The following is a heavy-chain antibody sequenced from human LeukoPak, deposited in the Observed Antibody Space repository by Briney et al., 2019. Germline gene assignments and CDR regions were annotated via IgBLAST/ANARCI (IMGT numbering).Heavy chain of an antibody. D-gene: IGHD6-13*01. J-gene: IGHJ4*02. CDR1: GFTVSSNY. V-gene: IGHV3-53*04. Sequence: GGSLRLSCAASGFTVSSNYMSWVRQAPGKGLEWVSVIYSGGSTYYADSVKGRFTISRHNSKNTLYLQMNSLRAEDTAVYYCAREGEQQLAYFDYWGQGTLVTVSS. CDR2: IYSGGST. CDR3: AREGEQQLAYFDY.